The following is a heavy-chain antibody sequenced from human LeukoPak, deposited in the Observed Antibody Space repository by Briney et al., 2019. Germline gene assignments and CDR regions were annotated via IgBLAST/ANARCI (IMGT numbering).Heavy chain of an antibody. Sequence: PSETLSLTCTVSGGSISNYYWSWIRQPPGKGLEWIGYIFYAGSTTYNPSLKSRVTISIDTSKNQFSLKLNSVTAADTAVYYCASGERGYSYGPLDYWGLGILVTVSS. CDR2: IFYAGST. V-gene: IGHV4-59*08. CDR1: GGSISNYY. J-gene: IGHJ4*02. CDR3: ASGERGYSYGPLDY. D-gene: IGHD5-18*01.